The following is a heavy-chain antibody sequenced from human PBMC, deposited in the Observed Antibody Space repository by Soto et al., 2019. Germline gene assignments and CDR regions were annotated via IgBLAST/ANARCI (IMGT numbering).Heavy chain of an antibody. D-gene: IGHD3-10*01. CDR1: GGSISSSNW. CDR2: IYHSGST. J-gene: IGHJ5*02. V-gene: IGHV4-4*02. CDR3: ARGFIGLLWFGELLERSVWFDP. Sequence: QVQLQESGPGLVKPSGTLSLTCAVSGGSISSSNWWSWVRQPPGKGLEWIGEIYHSGSTNYNPSLKSRVTISVDKSKNQFSLKLSSVTAADTAVYYCARGFIGLLWFGELLERSVWFDPWGQGTLVTVSS.